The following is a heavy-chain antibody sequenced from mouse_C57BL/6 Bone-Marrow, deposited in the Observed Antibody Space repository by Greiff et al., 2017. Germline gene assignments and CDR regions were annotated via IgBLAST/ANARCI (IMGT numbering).Heavy chain of an antibody. CDR2: IYPGDGDT. J-gene: IGHJ4*01. Sequence: QVQLQQSGPELVKPGASVKISCKASGYAFSSSWMNWVKQRPGKGLEWIGRIYPGDGDTNYNGKFKGKATLTADKSSSTAYMQLSSLTSEDSAVYFCARRETVIAMDYWGQGTSVTVSS. D-gene: IGHD6-2*01. CDR3: ARRETVIAMDY. CDR1: GYAFSSSW. V-gene: IGHV1-82*01.